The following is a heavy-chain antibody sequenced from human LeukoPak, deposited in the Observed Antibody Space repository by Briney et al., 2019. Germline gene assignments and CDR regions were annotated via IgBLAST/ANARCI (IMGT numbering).Heavy chain of an antibody. Sequence: PSETLSLTCAVYGGSFSGYYWSRIRQPPGKGLEWIGEINHSGSTNYNPSLKSRVTISVDTSKNQFSLKLSSVTAADTAAYYCARGGRAARLYYYYYGMDVWGQGTTVTVSS. D-gene: IGHD6-6*01. CDR1: GGSFSGYY. CDR3: ARGGRAARLYYYYYGMDV. V-gene: IGHV4-34*01. CDR2: INHSGST. J-gene: IGHJ6*02.